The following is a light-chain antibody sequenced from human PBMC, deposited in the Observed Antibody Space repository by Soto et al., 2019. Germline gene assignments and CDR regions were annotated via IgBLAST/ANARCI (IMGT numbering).Light chain of an antibody. CDR3: QQLYTFPLT. CDR2: AAS. J-gene: IGKJ5*01. V-gene: IGKV1D-12*01. CDR1: QGISSW. Sequence: DIEMAQSRSSVSSWGGYIFTITCGASQGISSWLAWYQQKPGRAPNLLIYAASSLQSGVPLRFSGSGSGTDFTLSISSLQPEDVATYYCQQLYTFPLTFGQGTRLEI.